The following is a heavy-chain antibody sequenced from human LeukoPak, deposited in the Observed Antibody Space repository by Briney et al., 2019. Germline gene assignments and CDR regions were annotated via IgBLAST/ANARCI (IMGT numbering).Heavy chain of an antibody. CDR2: ISAYNGNT. CDR3: ARVITMVRGVIITTTECPDY. V-gene: IGHV1-18*01. D-gene: IGHD3-10*01. J-gene: IGHJ4*02. CDR1: GYTFTSYG. Sequence: ASVKVSCKASGYTFTSYGISWVRQAPGQGLEWMGWISAYNGNTNYAQKLQGRVTMTTDTSTSTAYMELRSLRSDDTAVYYCARVITMVRGVIITTTECPDYWGQGTLVTVSS.